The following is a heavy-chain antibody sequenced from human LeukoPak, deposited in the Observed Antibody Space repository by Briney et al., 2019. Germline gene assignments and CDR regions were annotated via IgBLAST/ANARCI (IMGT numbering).Heavy chain of an antibody. V-gene: IGHV3-30*02. J-gene: IGHJ6*03. D-gene: IGHD5-18*01. CDR2: IQYDGNTI. CDR1: GFTYSHNG. CDR3: AGGYSYGYFYYYYYYMDV. Sequence: GGSLRLSCVASGFTYSHNGMHWVRQAPGKGLEWVAFIQYDGNTIFYADSVKGRFTISRDNSKNTLYLQMNSLRTDDTAVYYCAGGYSYGYFYYYYYYMDVWGKGTTVTVSS.